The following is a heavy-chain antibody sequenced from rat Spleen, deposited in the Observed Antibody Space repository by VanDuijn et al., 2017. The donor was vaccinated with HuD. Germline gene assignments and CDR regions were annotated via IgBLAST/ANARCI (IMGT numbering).Heavy chain of an antibody. Sequence: EVQLVESGGGLVQPGRSLKLSCVASGFTFNNYWMTWIRQAPGKGLEWVASITNTGGSTYYPDSVKGRFTISRDNAKSTLYLQMNSLRSEDTATYYCTRRRVYGGYTSWYFDYWGQGVMVTVSS. CDR1: GFTFNNYW. D-gene: IGHD1-11*01. CDR3: TRRRVYGGYTSWYFDY. V-gene: IGHV5-31*01. J-gene: IGHJ2*01. CDR2: ITNTGGST.